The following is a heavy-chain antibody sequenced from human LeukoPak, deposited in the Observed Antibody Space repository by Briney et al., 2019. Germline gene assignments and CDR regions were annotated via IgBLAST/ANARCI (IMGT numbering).Heavy chain of an antibody. J-gene: IGHJ4*02. Sequence: ASVKVSCKASGYTFTSYDINWVRQATGQGLEWMGWMNPNSGNTGYAQKFQGRVTMTRNTSISTAYMELSSLRSEDTAVYYCARGNLNGDYDTLTGYLDWGQGTLVTVSS. CDR3: ARGNLNGDYDTLTGYLD. CDR2: MNPNSGNT. D-gene: IGHD3-9*01. CDR1: GYTFTSYD. V-gene: IGHV1-8*01.